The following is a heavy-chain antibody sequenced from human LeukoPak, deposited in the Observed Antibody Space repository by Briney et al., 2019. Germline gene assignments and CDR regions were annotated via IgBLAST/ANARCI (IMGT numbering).Heavy chain of an antibody. D-gene: IGHD3-10*01. CDR1: GFTFSSYS. Sequence: GGSLRLSCAASGFTFSSYSMNWVRQAPGKGLEWVSYISSSSSTIYYADSVKGRFTISRDNAKNSLYLQMNSLRAEDTAVYYCARDRDYYGSGSYSTTYYFDYWGQGTLVTVSS. V-gene: IGHV3-48*01. CDR3: ARDRDYYGSGSYSTTYYFDY. CDR2: ISSSSSTI. J-gene: IGHJ4*02.